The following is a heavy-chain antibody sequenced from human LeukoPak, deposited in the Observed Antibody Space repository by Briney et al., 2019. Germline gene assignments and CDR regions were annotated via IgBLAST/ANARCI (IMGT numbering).Heavy chain of an antibody. D-gene: IGHD5-18*01. CDR1: GFTFSSYS. CDR3: ARDLYSYGYVGDY. V-gene: IGHV3-21*01. J-gene: IGHJ4*02. Sequence: GGSLRLSCAASGFTFSSYSMNWVRQAPGKGLEWVSSISSSSSYMYYADSVKGRFTISRDNAKNSLYLQMNSLRAEDTAVYYCARDLYSYGYVGDYWGQGTLVTVSS. CDR2: ISSSSSYM.